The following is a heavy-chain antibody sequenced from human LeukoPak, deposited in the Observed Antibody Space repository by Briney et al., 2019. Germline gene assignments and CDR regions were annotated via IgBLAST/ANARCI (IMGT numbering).Heavy chain of an antibody. V-gene: IGHV4-39*07. CDR3: ARAISNNRIAARPRYYYYYMDV. Sequence: PSETLSLTCTVSGGSINNSSFYWGWLRQPPGKGLEWIGSIYYSGSTYYNPSLKSRVTISVDTSKNQFSLKLSSVTAADTAVYYCARAISNNRIAARPRYYYYYMDVWGKGTTVTVSS. D-gene: IGHD6-6*01. CDR1: GGSINNSSFY. CDR2: IYYSGST. J-gene: IGHJ6*03.